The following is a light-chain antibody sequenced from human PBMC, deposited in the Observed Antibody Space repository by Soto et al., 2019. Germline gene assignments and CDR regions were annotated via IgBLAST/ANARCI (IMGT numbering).Light chain of an antibody. CDR3: IQPLQTPIT. CDR2: LGA. V-gene: IGKV2-28*01. Sequence: DIVLTQSPLSLSVTPGESASISCKSTQSLLHRNGYNHLDWYVQKPGQPHQLLIFLGARRSSGVPARFSGSGSGTDFTLNISTVEAEDVVVYYCIQPLQTPITIGPGTKVDIK. CDR1: QSLLHRNGYNH. J-gene: IGKJ3*01.